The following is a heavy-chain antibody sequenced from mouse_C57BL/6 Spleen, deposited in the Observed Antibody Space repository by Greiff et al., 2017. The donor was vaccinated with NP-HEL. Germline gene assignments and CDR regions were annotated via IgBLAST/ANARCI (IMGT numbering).Heavy chain of an antibody. J-gene: IGHJ3*01. V-gene: IGHV1-62-2*01. Sequence: VQLQESGAELVKPGASVKLSCKASGYTFTEYTIHWVKQRSGQGLEWIGWFYPGSGSIKYNEKFKDKATLTADKSSSSVYMELSRLTSEDSAVYFCARHEERATDGYDEGFAYWGQGTLVTVSA. D-gene: IGHD2-2*01. CDR3: ARHEERATDGYDEGFAY. CDR1: GYTFTEYT. CDR2: FYPGSGSI.